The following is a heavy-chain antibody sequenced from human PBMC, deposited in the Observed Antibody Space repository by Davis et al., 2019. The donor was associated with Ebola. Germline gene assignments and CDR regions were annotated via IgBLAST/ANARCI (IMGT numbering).Heavy chain of an antibody. CDR1: GFIFRNYA. J-gene: IGHJ4*02. Sequence: GESLKISCAASGFIFRNYAMHWVRQVPGKGLEWVAVVSHSERERFYADSVKGRFTISRDNSENTLYLQMNSLTADDTSGYYCARAGFDEVLDYWGQGTPVTVSS. CDR2: VSHSERER. V-gene: IGHV3-30*04. CDR3: ARAGFDEVLDY. D-gene: IGHD3-3*01.